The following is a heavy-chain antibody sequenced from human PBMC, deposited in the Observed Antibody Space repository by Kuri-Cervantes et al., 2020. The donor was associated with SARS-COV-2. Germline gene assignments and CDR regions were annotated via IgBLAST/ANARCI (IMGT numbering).Heavy chain of an antibody. J-gene: IGHJ5*02. CDR3: ARGEQQLVPGLFGP. CDR2: ISSSSSYT. D-gene: IGHD6-13*01. V-gene: IGHV3-11*06. Sequence: GESLKISCAASGFTFSDYYMSWIRQAPGKGLEWVSYISSSSSYTNYADSVKGRFTISRDNAKNSLYLQMNSLRAEDTAVYYCARGEQQLVPGLFGPWGQGILVTVSS. CDR1: GFTFSDYY.